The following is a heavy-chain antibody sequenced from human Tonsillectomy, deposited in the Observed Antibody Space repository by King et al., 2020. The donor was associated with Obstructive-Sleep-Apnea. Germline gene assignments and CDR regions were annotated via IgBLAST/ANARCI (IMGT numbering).Heavy chain of an antibody. D-gene: IGHD6-13*01. Sequence: QLVQSGVEVKKPGASVKVSCRASGYTFTSYGITWVRLAPGQGLEWMGWISVYNGDTKYAQKFQGRVTMTTDTSTNTAYMELRSLRSDDTAVYYCARYAYAAVGSTDYFDYWGQGTQVTVSS. CDR1: GYTFTSYG. CDR2: ISVYNGDT. J-gene: IGHJ4*02. CDR3: ARYAYAAVGSTDYFDY. V-gene: IGHV1-18*04.